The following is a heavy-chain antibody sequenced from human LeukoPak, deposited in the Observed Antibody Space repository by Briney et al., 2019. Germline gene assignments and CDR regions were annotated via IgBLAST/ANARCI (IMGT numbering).Heavy chain of an antibody. V-gene: IGHV4-59*01. Sequence: SETLSLTCTVSGGSISSYYWSWIRQPPGKGLEYIGYIYYSGNTNYNPSLKSRVTISVDTSKNQLSLKLSSVTAADTAVYYCARNPNSDYFDYWGQGILVTVSS. CDR2: IYYSGNT. CDR3: ARNPNSDYFDY. D-gene: IGHD1-1*01. CDR1: GGSISSYY. J-gene: IGHJ4*02.